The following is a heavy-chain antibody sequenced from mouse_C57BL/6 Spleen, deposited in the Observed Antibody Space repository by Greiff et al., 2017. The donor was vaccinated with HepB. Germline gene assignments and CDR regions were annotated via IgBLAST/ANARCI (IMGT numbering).Heavy chain of an antibody. CDR1: GYTFTSYG. V-gene: IGHV1-81*01. J-gene: IGHJ2*01. Sequence: LVESGAELARPGASVKLSCKASGYTFTSYGISWVKQRTGQGLEWIGEIYPRSGNTYYNEKFKGKATLTADKSSSTAYMELRSLTSEDSAVYFCARGSNYYFDYWGQGTTLTVSS. CDR3: ARGSNYYFDY. CDR2: IYPRSGNT. D-gene: IGHD2-5*01.